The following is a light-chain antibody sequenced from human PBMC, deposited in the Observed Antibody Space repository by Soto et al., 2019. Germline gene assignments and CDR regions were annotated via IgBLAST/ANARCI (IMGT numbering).Light chain of an antibody. CDR1: QNIINY. CDR2: VAS. V-gene: IGKV1-39*01. Sequence: DIQMTQSPSSLSASVCDRVTITCRASQNIINYLNWYQQKPGKAPQLLIYVASRLQSGVPSRFSGSGSGTDFTLTISCLQSEDFATYYCQQYYSYPPTFGQGTKVDIK. J-gene: IGKJ1*01. CDR3: QQYYSYPPT.